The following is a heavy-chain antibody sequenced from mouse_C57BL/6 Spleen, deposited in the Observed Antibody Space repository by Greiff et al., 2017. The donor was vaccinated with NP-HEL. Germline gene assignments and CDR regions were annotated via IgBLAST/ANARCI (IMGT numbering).Heavy chain of an antibody. D-gene: IGHD1-1*01. J-gene: IGHJ1*03. CDR3: ARSPITTVVATRYFDV. Sequence: QVQLQQSGAELVKPGASVKISCKASGYAFSSYWMNWVKQRPGKGLEWIGQIYPGDGDTNYNGKFKGKATLTADKSSSTAYMQLSSLTSEDSAVYFCARSPITTVVATRYFDVWGTGTTVTVSS. CDR1: GYAFSSYW. V-gene: IGHV1-80*01. CDR2: IYPGDGDT.